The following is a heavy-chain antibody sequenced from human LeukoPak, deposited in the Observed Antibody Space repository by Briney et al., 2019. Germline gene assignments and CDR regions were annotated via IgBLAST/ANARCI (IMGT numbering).Heavy chain of an antibody. J-gene: IGHJ4*02. Sequence: GGSLRLSCAASGFTFSSYSMNWVRQAPGKGLEWVSSISSSSSYIYYADSVKGRFTISRDNAENSLYLQMNSLRAEDTAVYYCAREGGSYFDYWGQGTLVTVSS. CDR2: ISSSSSYI. CDR1: GFTFSSYS. V-gene: IGHV3-21*01. CDR3: AREGGSYFDY. D-gene: IGHD1-26*01.